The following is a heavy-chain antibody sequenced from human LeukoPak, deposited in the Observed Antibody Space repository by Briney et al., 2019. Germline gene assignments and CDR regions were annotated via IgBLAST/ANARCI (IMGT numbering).Heavy chain of an antibody. J-gene: IGHJ4*02. D-gene: IGHD2-2*01. CDR2: IRYDGSNK. Sequence: GGSLRLSCAASGFTFTSYGMDWVRQAPGKGLEWVAFIRYDGSNKYYADSVKGRFTISRDNSKNTLYLLMNSLRAEDTAVYYCAKGVVPAAIPFDYWGQGTLVTVSS. V-gene: IGHV3-30*02. CDR3: AKGVVPAAIPFDY. CDR1: GFTFTSYG.